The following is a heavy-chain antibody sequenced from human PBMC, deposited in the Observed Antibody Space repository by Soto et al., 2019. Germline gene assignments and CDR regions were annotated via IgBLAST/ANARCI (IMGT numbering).Heavy chain of an antibody. CDR2: MNPNSANT. CDR3: SREGVRGMDV. V-gene: IGHV1-8*01. J-gene: IGHJ6*02. CDR1: GYTFTSYD. Sequence: QVQLVQSGAEVKKPEASVNVSCKASGYTFTSYDINWVRQATGQGLEWMGWMNPNSANTGYAQKFQARVNMTRTTSISTAYMELSSLRSEETAVSYRSREGVRGMDVWGQGTTVTVSS.